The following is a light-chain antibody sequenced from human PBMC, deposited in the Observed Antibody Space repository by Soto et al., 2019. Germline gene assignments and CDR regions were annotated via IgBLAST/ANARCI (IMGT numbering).Light chain of an antibody. CDR3: QQSYSTPWT. J-gene: IGKJ1*01. Sequence: DIVMTQSPLSLPVTPGEPASISCRSSRILLHSNGYNYLDWYLQKPGQSPQLLIYLGSNRASGVPDRFSGSGSGTDFTLTISSLQPIDFATYYCQQSYSTPWTFGQGTKVDI. V-gene: IGKV2-28*01. CDR1: RILLHSNGYNY. CDR2: LGS.